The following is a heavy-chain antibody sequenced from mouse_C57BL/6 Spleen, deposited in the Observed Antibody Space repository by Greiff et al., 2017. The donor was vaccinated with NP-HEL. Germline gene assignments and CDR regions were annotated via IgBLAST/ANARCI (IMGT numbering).Heavy chain of an antibody. Sequence: DVKLVESGGGLVKPGGSLKLSCAASGFTFSDYGMHWVRQAPEKGLEWVAYISSGSSTIYYADTVKGRFTISRDNAKNTLFLQMTSLRSEETAMYYCARNYYGSSYRGYFDYWGQGTTLTVSS. V-gene: IGHV5-17*01. CDR1: GFTFSDYG. CDR2: ISSGSSTI. D-gene: IGHD1-1*01. J-gene: IGHJ2*01. CDR3: ARNYYGSSYRGYFDY.